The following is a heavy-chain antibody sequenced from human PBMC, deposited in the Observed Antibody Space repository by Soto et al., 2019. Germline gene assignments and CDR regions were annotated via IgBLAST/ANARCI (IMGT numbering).Heavy chain of an antibody. CDR2: ISSSSSYI. CDR1: ELSFSNYA. CDR3: ARDVVVVPAAIHWFDP. J-gene: IGHJ5*02. D-gene: IGHD2-2*01. Sequence: GGPPTLSSAASELSFSNYAMNWVRPAPGKGLEWVSSISSSSSYIYYADSVKGRFTISRDNAKNSLYLQMNSLRAEDTAVYYCARDVVVVPAAIHWFDPWGQGTLVTVSS. V-gene: IGHV3-21*01.